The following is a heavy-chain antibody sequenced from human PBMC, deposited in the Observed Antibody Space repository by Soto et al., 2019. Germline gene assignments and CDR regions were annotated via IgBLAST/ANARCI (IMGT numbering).Heavy chain of an antibody. J-gene: IGHJ4*02. Sequence: PGGSLRLSCVASGFTFNTYWMSWVRQAPGKGLGWVANIKEDGSDKYYVDSVKGRFTISRDNAKNLLYLQMNRLGAGDTDMYYCARFKRGSRGDYWGQGTLVTVSS. D-gene: IGHD1-26*01. CDR2: IKEDGSDK. V-gene: IGHV3-7*01. CDR3: ARFKRGSRGDY. CDR1: GFTFNTYW.